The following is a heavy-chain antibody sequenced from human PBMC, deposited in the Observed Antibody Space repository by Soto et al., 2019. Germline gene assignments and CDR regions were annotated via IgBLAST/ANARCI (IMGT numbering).Heavy chain of an antibody. CDR3: ARPMVRGVRYYYGMDV. V-gene: IGHV1-69*01. D-gene: IGHD3-10*01. Sequence: QVQLVQSGAEVKKPGSSVKVSCKASGGTFSSYAISWVRQAPGQGLEWMGGIIPIFGTANYAQKFQGRVTITADESTSTDYMELSSLRSEDTAVYYCARPMVRGVRYYYGMDVWGQGTTVTVSS. CDR1: GGTFSSYA. J-gene: IGHJ6*02. CDR2: IIPIFGTA.